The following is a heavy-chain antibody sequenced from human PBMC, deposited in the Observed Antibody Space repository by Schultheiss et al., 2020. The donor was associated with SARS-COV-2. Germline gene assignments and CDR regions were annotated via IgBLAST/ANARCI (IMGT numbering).Heavy chain of an antibody. CDR2: IRSSGRDI. CDR1: GFTFGTYN. J-gene: IGHJ4*02. CDR3: ARMSRGGYPLDY. Sequence: GGSLRLSCAASGFTFGTYNMHWVRQAPGKGLEFVASIRSSGRDIYYADSMQGRFTVSRDNANNSLYLQMNSLRGEDTAVYYCARMSRGGYPLDYWGQGTLVTVSS. V-gene: IGHV3-21*01. D-gene: IGHD2-15*01.